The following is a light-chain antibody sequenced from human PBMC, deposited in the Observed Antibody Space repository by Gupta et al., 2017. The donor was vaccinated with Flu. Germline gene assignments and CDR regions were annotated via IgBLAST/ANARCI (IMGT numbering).Light chain of an antibody. CDR1: QGISSY. J-gene: IGKJ4*01. Sequence: DSQLTQSPSFLSASVGDRVTIPCRASQGISSYLAWYQQKPGKAPKLLIYAASTMQSGVPSRFSGSGSGTDFTLTISSLQPEDFATYYCQQHDSYPLTFGGGTKVEIK. V-gene: IGKV1-9*01. CDR2: AAS. CDR3: QQHDSYPLT.